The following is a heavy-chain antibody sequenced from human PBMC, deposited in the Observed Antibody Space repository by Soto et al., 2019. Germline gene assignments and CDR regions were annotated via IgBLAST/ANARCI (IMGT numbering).Heavy chain of an antibody. D-gene: IGHD6-13*01. CDR3: ARGRGAAADYFDF. CDR2: ISSSTRHT. V-gene: IGHV3-11*05. J-gene: IGHJ4*02. Sequence: QVQLVESGGALVKPGGSLRLSCAVSGFTFSDYYMTWIRQAPGKGLEWVSYISSSTRHTNYADSVKGRITISRDNAKNSLFLQMNTLRAEDTAVYYCARGRGAAADYFDFWGQGTLVTVSS. CDR1: GFTFSDYY.